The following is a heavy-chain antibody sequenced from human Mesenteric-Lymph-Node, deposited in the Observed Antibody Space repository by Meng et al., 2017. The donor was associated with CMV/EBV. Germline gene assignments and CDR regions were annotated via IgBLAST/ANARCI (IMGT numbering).Heavy chain of an antibody. CDR3: ARDNVNPEGFDP. CDR2: INPNSGVS. V-gene: IGHV1-2*06. J-gene: IGHJ5*02. Sequence: QVQLVQSRAEVGKPGASGMFSCKASGYTLTDFYIHWVRQAPGQGLEWMGRINPNSGVSNSAQNFQGRVTMTRDTSISTAYMELGRLTSDDTAVYYCARDNVNPEGFDPWGQGTLVTVSS. D-gene: IGHD2/OR15-2a*01. CDR1: GYTLTDFY.